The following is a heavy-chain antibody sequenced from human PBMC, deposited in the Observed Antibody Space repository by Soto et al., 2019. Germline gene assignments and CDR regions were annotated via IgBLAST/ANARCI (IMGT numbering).Heavy chain of an antibody. CDR1: GFTFSNYA. CDR2: ISGGSDYT. CDR3: AAHMTTVVLLGY. Sequence: EVQLLESGGGLVQPGGSLRLSCAASGFTFSNYAMTWVRQAPGKGLEWVSAISGGSDYTYYADSVKGRFTISRDNSRNTLHLQMNSLRDDDTAVYYCAAHMTTVVLLGYWGQGTLVTVSP. D-gene: IGHD4-17*01. V-gene: IGHV3-23*01. J-gene: IGHJ4*02.